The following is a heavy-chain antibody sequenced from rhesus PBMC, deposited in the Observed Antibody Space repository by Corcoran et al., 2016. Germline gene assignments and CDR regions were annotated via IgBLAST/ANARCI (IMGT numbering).Heavy chain of an antibody. CDR1: GFTFGSYY. V-gene: IGHV3-8*01. D-gene: IGHD6-31*01. CDR2: IKTVGGST. CDR3: ARDQQRLVPHDAFDF. J-gene: IGHJ3*01. Sequence: EVQLVESGGGLVQPGGSLRLSCTGSGFTFGSYYMYWVRQAQGKGLVWVSDIKTVGGSTWNTDSMKGRFTISKENAKNTLYLQIDSLRAEDTAVYYCARDQQRLVPHDAFDFWGQGLRVTVSS.